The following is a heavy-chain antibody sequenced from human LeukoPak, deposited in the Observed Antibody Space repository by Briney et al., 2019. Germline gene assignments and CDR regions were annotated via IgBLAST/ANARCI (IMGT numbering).Heavy chain of an antibody. CDR2: IYYSGRT. CDR3: AKDVLATSPYYFDY. J-gene: IGHJ4*02. V-gene: IGHV4-39*02. CDR1: GGSISSRPYY. Sequence: PSETLSLTCTVSGGSISSRPYYWGWIRQPPGKGLEWIGSIYYSGRTDYNPSLKSRVTISVDTSKNQFSLKLSSVTAADTAVYYCAKDVLATSPYYFDYWGQGTLVTVSS. D-gene: IGHD2-8*02.